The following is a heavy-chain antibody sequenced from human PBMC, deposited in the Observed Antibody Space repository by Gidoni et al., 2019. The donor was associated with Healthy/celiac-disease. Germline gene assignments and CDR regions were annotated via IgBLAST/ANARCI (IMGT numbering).Heavy chain of an antibody. CDR3: ARGSGSNPYYRY. D-gene: IGHD1-26*01. CDR2: INAGNGNT. J-gene: IGHJ4*02. Sequence: QVQLVQSGAEVKKPGASVKVSCKASGYTFTSYAMHWVRQAPGQRLEWMGWINAGNGNTKYSQKFQGRVTITRDTSASTAYMELSSLRSEDTAVYYCARGSGSNPYYRYWGQGTLVTVSS. CDR1: GYTFTSYA. V-gene: IGHV1-3*01.